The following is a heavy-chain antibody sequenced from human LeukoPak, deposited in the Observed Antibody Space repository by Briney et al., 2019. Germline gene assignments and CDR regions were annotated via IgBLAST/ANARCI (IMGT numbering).Heavy chain of an antibody. J-gene: IGHJ6*02. CDR2: VGGSGVKT. CDR3: ARERVDIVATGQFGYCYGMDV. Sequence: GGSLRLSCAASGFTFSSYAIHWVRQAQGKGLEWVSIVGGSGVKTYYADSVKGRFTISRDNSKNTVYLQMNSLRAEDTAVYYCARERVDIVATGQFGYCYGMDVWGQGTTVTVSS. D-gene: IGHD5-12*01. CDR1: GFTFSSYA. V-gene: IGHV3-23*01.